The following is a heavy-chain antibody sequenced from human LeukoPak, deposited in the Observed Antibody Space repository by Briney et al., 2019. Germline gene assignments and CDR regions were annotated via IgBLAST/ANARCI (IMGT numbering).Heavy chain of an antibody. J-gene: IGHJ4*02. CDR3: AESLRNGSGWASDY. D-gene: IGHD6-19*01. CDR2: ITWSNGEI. CDR1: GLTFDVYA. V-gene: IGHV3-9*01. Sequence: PGGSLRLSCAASGLTFDVYAVHWVRQAPGKGLEWVSGITWSNGEIAYADSVKGRFTISRDNAKNSLYLQMNSLRTEDTAVYYCAESLRNGSGWASDYWGQGTLVTVSS.